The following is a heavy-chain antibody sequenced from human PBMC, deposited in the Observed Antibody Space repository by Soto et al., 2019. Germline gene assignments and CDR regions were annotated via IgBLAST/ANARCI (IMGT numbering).Heavy chain of an antibody. CDR1: GYTFTGYY. D-gene: IGHD3-16*02. CDR3: ARDAGMTTFGGVIVLSPFDY. CDR2: INPNSGGT. J-gene: IGHJ4*02. Sequence: ASVKVSCKASGYTFTGYYMHWVRQAPGQVLEWMGWINPNSGGTNYAQKFQGRVTMTRDTSISTAYMELSRLRSDDTAVYYCARDAGMTTFGGVIVLSPFDYWGQGTLVTVSS. V-gene: IGHV1-2*02.